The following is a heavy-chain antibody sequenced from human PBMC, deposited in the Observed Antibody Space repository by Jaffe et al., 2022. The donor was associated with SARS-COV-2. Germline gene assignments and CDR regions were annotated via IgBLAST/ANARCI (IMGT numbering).Heavy chain of an antibody. D-gene: IGHD5-18*01. V-gene: IGHV4-34*01. Sequence: QVQLQQWGAGLLKPSETLSLTCAVYGGSFSGYYWSWIRQPPGKGLEWIGEINHSGSTNYNPSLKSRVTISVDTSKNQFSLKLSSVTAADTAVYYCARGGRKTWIQLWAKMDTYYYMDVWGKGTTVTVSS. CDR1: GGSFSGYY. CDR2: INHSGST. CDR3: ARGGRKTWIQLWAKMDTYYYMDV. J-gene: IGHJ6*03.